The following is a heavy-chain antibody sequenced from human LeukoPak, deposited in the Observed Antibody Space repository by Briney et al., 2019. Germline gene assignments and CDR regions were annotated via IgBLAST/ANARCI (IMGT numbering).Heavy chain of an antibody. D-gene: IGHD6-13*01. CDR3: ARTSSSWYRPNWFDP. Sequence: SETLSLTCTVSGGSISSYYWSWIRQPPGKGLEWIGYIYYSGSTNYNPSLKSRVTISVDTSKNQFSLKLSSVTAADTAVYYCARTSSSWYRPNWFDPWGQGTLVTVSS. V-gene: IGHV4-59*01. J-gene: IGHJ5*02. CDR1: GGSISSYY. CDR2: IYYSGST.